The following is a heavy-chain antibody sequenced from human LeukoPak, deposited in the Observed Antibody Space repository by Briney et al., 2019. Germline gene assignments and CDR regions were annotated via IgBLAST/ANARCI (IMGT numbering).Heavy chain of an antibody. D-gene: IGHD3-22*01. Sequence: PSETLSLTCTVSGGSISSYYWSWIRQPAGKGLEWIGRIYTSGSANYNPSLKSRVTMSVDTSKNQFSLKLSSVTAADTAVYYCAREWDYYDSSGYYNGDYFDYWGQGTLVTVSS. V-gene: IGHV4-4*07. CDR1: GGSISSYY. CDR3: AREWDYYDSSGYYNGDYFDY. CDR2: IYTSGSA. J-gene: IGHJ4*02.